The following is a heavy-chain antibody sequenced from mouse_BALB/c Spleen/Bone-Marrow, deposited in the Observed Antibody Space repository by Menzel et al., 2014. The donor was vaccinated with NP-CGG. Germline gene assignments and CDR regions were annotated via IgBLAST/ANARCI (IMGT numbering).Heavy chain of an antibody. CDR2: ISGGGSYT. Sequence: EVKLVESGGGLVKPGGSLKLSCAASGFTFSSYGMSWVRQTPEKRLEWVATISGGGSYTYYPDSVEGRFTISRDNAKNNLYLQMSSLRSEDTALYYCARQAGGSGYFDYWGQGTTLTVSS. CDR3: ARQAGGSGYFDY. D-gene: IGHD1-1*01. J-gene: IGHJ2*01. CDR1: GFTFSSYG. V-gene: IGHV5-9-2*01.